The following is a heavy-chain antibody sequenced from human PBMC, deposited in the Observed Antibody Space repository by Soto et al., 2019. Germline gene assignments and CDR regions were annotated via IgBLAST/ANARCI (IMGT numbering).Heavy chain of an antibody. CDR2: IYYSGNA. CDR1: GGSISSRSYY. V-gene: IGHV4-39*01. CDR3: ARHKDTSSRYLLPDF. J-gene: IGHJ4*02. Sequence: QLQLQESGPGLVKPSETLSLTCTVSGGSISSRSYYWGWIRQPPGKGLEWIGSIYYSGNAYYNPSLKSRVAVSVDTSQNQFSLKVTSVTATDTAVYYCARHKDTSSRYLLPDFWGQGTLVTVSS. D-gene: IGHD6-13*01.